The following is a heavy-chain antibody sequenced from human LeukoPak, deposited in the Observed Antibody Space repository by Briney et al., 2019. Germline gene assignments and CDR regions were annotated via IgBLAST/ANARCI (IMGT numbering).Heavy chain of an antibody. CDR3: AKDREGWHSSGYPH. V-gene: IGHV3-30*18. Sequence: GGSLRLSCAASGFTFSSYGMHWVRQAPGKGLEWVAVISYDGSNKYYADSVKGRFTISRDNSKNTLYLQMNSLRAEDTAVYYCAKDREGWHSSGYPHWGQGTLVTVSS. J-gene: IGHJ4*02. D-gene: IGHD3-22*01. CDR1: GFTFSSYG. CDR2: ISYDGSNK.